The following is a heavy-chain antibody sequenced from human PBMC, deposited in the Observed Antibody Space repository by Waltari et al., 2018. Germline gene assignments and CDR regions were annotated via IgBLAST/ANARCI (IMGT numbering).Heavy chain of an antibody. Sequence: QVQLQQWGAGLLKPSETLSLTCAVYGGSFRGYYWSWIRQPPAQGREWIGEINHSGSTNYNPSLKSRVTISVDTSKNQFSLKLSSVTAADTAVYYCARRGSYYDYVWGSYRERWFDPWGQGTLVTVSS. D-gene: IGHD3-16*02. CDR1: GGSFRGYY. CDR3: ARRGSYYDYVWGSYRERWFDP. CDR2: INHSGST. V-gene: IGHV4-34*01. J-gene: IGHJ5*02.